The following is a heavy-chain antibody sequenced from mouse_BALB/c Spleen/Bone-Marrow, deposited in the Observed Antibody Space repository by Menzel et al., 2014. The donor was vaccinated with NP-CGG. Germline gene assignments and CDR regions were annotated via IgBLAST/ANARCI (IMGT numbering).Heavy chain of an antibody. CDR1: GYTFTSSW. J-gene: IGHJ4*01. D-gene: IGHD2-1*01. Sequence: GSVLVRPGASVKLSCKASGYTFTSSWMHWAKQRPGQGLEWIGEIHPNSGNTNYNEKFKGKATLTVDTSPSTAYVDLSSLTSEDSAVYYCARIYYGNFYAMDYWGQGTSVTVSS. CDR2: IHPNSGNT. V-gene: IGHV1S130*01. CDR3: ARIYYGNFYAMDY.